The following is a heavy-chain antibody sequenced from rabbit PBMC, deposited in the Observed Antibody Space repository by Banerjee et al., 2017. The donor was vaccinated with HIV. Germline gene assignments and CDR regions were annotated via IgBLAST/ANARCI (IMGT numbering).Heavy chain of an antibody. D-gene: IGHD6-1*01. CDR3: ARDYTDYAWPTGRLDL. CDR2: IYNGDGNT. Sequence: QSLEESGGDLVKPGASLTLTCTASGFDVSNYYYIYWVRQAPGKGLEWIACIYNGDGNTYYARWAKGRFTISKTSSTTVTLQMTSLTAADTATYFCARDYTDYAWPTGRLDLWGQGTLVTVS. CDR1: GFDVSNYYY. V-gene: IGHV1S40*01. J-gene: IGHJ3*01.